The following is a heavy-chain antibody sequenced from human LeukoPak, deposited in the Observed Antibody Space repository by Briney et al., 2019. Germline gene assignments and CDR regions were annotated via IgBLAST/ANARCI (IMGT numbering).Heavy chain of an antibody. CDR2: IQFDGSNQ. CDR1: AFTFGSYV. CDR3: AKGRHPFSTSWGSFYFDY. Sequence: GGSLRLSCAASAFTFGSYVMHWVRQAPGKGLEWVSFIQFDGSNQYYADSVKGRFTISRDNSKNTLFLQMNSLRPEDTAVYYCAKGRHPFSTSWGSFYFDYWGQGTLVAVSS. J-gene: IGHJ4*02. D-gene: IGHD6-6*01. V-gene: IGHV3-30*02.